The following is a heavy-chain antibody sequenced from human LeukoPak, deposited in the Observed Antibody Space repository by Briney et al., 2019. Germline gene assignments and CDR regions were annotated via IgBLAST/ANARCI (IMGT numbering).Heavy chain of an antibody. V-gene: IGHV3-30*04. Sequence: PGGSLRLSCAASGFTFSSYAMHWVRQAPGKGLEWVAVISYDGSNKYYADSVKGRFTISRDNSKNTLYLQMNSLRAEDTAVYYCAKEAGYYASSGYYWDYYYMDVWGKGTTVTVSS. J-gene: IGHJ6*03. D-gene: IGHD3-22*01. CDR3: AKEAGYYASSGYYWDYYYMDV. CDR2: ISYDGSNK. CDR1: GFTFSSYA.